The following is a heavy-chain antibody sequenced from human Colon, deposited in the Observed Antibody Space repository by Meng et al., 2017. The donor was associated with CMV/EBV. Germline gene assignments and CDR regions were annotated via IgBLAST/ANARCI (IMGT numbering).Heavy chain of an antibody. V-gene: IGHV3-21*01. CDR1: GFTFSSYS. D-gene: IGHD1-26*01. CDR3: ARGVGGSYSDY. Sequence: GESLKISCAASGFTFSSYSMNWVRQAPGKGLEWVSSISSSSSYMYYADSVKGRFTISRDNAKNSLYLQMNSLRAEDTAVYYCARGVGGSYSDYWGQGTLVTVSS. J-gene: IGHJ4*02. CDR2: ISSSSSYM.